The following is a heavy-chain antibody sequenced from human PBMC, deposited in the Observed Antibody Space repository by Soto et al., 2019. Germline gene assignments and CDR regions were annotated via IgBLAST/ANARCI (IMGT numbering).Heavy chain of an antibody. J-gene: IGHJ4*02. CDR2: ILSDGGKK. D-gene: IGHD3-3*01. CDR3: TRDGRGDFWRFDN. V-gene: IGHV3-33*01. Sequence: QVHLVESGGGVVQPERSLRLSCEASGFIFSDSVMSWVRQAPGKGLEWVAIILSDGGKKFYADSVKGRFTISRDNAKNTVYLQMNAVRAEDTAVYYCTRDGRGDFWRFDNWGQGALVTVSS. CDR1: GFIFSDSV.